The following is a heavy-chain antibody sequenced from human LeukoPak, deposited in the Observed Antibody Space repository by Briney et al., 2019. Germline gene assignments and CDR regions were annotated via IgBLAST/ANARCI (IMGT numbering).Heavy chain of an antibody. Sequence: GASVKVSCKASGYTFTSYGINWVRQAPGQGLEWMGWISAYNGNTNYAQKLQGRVTMTTDTSTSTAYMELRSLRSDDTAVYYCARGTHPYSSGWYPHWGQGTLVTVSS. V-gene: IGHV1-18*04. D-gene: IGHD6-19*01. CDR3: ARGTHPYSSGWYPH. J-gene: IGHJ4*02. CDR2: ISAYNGNT. CDR1: GYTFTSYG.